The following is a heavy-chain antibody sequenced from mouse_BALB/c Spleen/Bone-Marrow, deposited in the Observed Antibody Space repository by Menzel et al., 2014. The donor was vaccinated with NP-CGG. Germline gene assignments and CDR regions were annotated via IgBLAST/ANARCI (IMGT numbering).Heavy chain of an antibody. V-gene: IGHV4-1*02. J-gene: IGHJ2*01. Sequence: DVQLVESGGGLVQPGGSLKLSCAASGFDFRRYWMSWVRQVPGKGLEWIGEINPESSTINYTPSLKDKFIISRDNAKNTLYLQMSKVRSEDTALYYCARLGYYGYFVDWGQGTTLTVSS. D-gene: IGHD2-3*01. CDR1: GFDFRRYW. CDR2: INPESSTI. CDR3: ARLGYYGYFVD.